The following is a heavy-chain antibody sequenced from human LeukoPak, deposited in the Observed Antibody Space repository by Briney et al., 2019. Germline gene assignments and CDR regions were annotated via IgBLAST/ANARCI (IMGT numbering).Heavy chain of an antibody. D-gene: IGHD1-26*01. J-gene: IGHJ4*02. V-gene: IGHV4-59*01. CDR2: MYYSGST. CDR3: ARHSGSYGRFDY. Sequence: SETLSLTCTVSGGSFSTYYWSWIRQPPGKGLEWIGYMYYSGSTKYNPSLKCRVTISVDTSKSQFSLELTSVTAADTAVYYCARHSGSYGRFDYWGQGTLVTVSS. CDR1: GGSFSTYY.